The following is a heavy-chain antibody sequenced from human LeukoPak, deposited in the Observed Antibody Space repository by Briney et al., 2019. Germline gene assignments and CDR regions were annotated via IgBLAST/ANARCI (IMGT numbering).Heavy chain of an antibody. CDR3: ARVSFRYSSGWLGY. D-gene: IGHD6-19*01. V-gene: IGHV1-2*02. J-gene: IGHJ4*02. CDR1: GGAFSSYA. CDR2: INPNSGGT. Sequence: VASVKVSCKASGGAFSSYAISWVRQAPGQGLEWMGWINPNSGGTNYAQKFQGRVTMTRDTSISTAYMELSRLRSDDTAVYYCARVSFRYSSGWLGYWGQGTLVTVSS.